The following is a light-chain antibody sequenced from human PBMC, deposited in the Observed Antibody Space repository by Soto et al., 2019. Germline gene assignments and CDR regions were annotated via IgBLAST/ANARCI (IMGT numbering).Light chain of an antibody. CDR3: KQYNSYSIT. CDR1: QNISTW. J-gene: IGKJ5*01. V-gene: IGKV1-5*01. CDR2: DAS. Sequence: DIQMTQFPSTLSASVGDRGTITCRASQNISTWLAWFQQKPGKAHNLLIYDASSLQSGVPSRFSGSGSGTQFTLTISSLQPDDFATYFCKQYNSYSITFGQGTRLEIK.